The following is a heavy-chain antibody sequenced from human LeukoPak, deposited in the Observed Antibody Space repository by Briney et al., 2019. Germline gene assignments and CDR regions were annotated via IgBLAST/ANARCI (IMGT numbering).Heavy chain of an antibody. CDR3: ARGGDYSNFFDY. D-gene: IGHD4-11*01. Sequence: SEPLSLTCTVSGGSITCNSYYWAWIRQPPGKGLEWIGGLYYTGSTNYSPSLKSRVTISGDTSKNQFSLKLSSVTAADTAVYYCARGGDYSNFFDYWGQGTLVTVSS. CDR2: LYYTGST. J-gene: IGHJ4*02. V-gene: IGHV4-39*07. CDR1: GGSITCNSYY.